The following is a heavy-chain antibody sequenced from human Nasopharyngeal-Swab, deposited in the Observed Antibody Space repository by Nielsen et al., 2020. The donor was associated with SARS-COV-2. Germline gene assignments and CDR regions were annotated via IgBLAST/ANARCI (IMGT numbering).Heavy chain of an antibody. J-gene: IGHJ5*02. V-gene: IGHV4-39*07. CDR1: GGSISSSSYY. CDR3: ARAVDWFDP. Sequence: SETLSLTCTVSGGSISSSSYYWSWLRQPPGKGLEWIGEINHSGSTNYNPSLKSRVTISVDTSKNQFSLKLSSVTAADTAVYYCARAVDWFDPWGQGTLVTVSS. CDR2: INHSGST.